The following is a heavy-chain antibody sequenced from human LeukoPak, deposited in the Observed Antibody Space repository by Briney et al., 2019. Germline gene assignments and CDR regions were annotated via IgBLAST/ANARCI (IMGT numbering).Heavy chain of an antibody. Sequence: AGGSLRLSCAASGFTFSNDGMHWVRQAPGRGLEWVALMSYDGSDKQYADSVKGRFTVSRDNSKNTLYLQMNSLSRDDTAVYYCVGVGGYDSSGFLDYWGQGTLVTVSS. V-gene: IGHV3-30*03. CDR1: GFTFSNDG. CDR3: VGVGGYDSSGFLDY. J-gene: IGHJ4*02. D-gene: IGHD3-22*01. CDR2: MSYDGSDK.